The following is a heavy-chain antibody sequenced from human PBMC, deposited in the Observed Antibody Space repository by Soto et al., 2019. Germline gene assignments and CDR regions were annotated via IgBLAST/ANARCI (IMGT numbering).Heavy chain of an antibody. CDR3: ARTSMGYIAESGRGGTSHLDY. CDR1: GFTFNNHA. Sequence: GGSLRLSCAASGFTFNNHAMNWVRQAPGKGLEWVSGMSGTGGRTYYIESVKGRVTISRDNSKNRVYLQMNSLRAEDTAVYYCARTSMGYIAESGRGGTSHLDYWGKGTLVTVSS. V-gene: IGHV3-23*01. D-gene: IGHD6-19*01. J-gene: IGHJ4*02. CDR2: MSGTGGRT.